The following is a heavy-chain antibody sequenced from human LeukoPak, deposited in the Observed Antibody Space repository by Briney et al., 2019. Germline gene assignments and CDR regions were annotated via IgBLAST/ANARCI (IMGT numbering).Heavy chain of an antibody. D-gene: IGHD5-12*01. Sequence: ASVKVSCKASGGTFISYAISWVRQAPGQGLEWMGGIIPIFGTANYAQKFQGRVTITTDESTSTAYMELSSLRSEDTAVYYCARTTGYSGYDTNYYYMDAWGKGTTVTVSS. J-gene: IGHJ6*03. CDR1: GGTFISYA. V-gene: IGHV1-69*05. CDR3: ARTTGYSGYDTNYYYMDA. CDR2: IIPIFGTA.